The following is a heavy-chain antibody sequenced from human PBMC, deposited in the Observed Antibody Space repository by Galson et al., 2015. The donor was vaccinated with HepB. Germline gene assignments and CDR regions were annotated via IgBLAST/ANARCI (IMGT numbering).Heavy chain of an antibody. D-gene: IGHD5-24*01. V-gene: IGHV1-2*02. J-gene: IGHJ4*02. CDR2: INPYSGDT. Sequence: SVKVSCKASGYTFTGYYIHWVRQAPGQGLEWMGWINPYSGDTNYAQNFQGRVTMTRDTSINTSYMELSRLTSDDTAMYYCARRVGDGSNLVDSWGQGTLVTVSS. CDR3: ARRVGDGSNLVDS. CDR1: GYTFTGYY.